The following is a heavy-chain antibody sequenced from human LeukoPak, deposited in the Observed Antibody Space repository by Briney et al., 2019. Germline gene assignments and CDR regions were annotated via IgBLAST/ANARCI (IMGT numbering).Heavy chain of an antibody. CDR1: GGSISSGDYY. J-gene: IGHJ5*02. D-gene: IGHD6-13*01. CDR2: IYYSGST. CDR3: ARGGPYSSSWYNWFDP. Sequence: SETLSLTCTVSGGSISSGDYYWSWIRQPPGKGLEWIGYIYYSGSTYYNPSLTSRVTISVDTSKNQFSLKLSSVTAADTAVYYCARGGPYSSSWYNWFDPWGQGTLVTVSS. V-gene: IGHV4-30-4*01.